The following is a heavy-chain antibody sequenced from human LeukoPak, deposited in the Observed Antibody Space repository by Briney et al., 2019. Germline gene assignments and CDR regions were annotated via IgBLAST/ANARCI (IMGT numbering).Heavy chain of an antibody. CDR3: ASVANWDLDY. Sequence: GGSLRLSCEASGFTFSTFWMSWVRQAPGKGLEWAASNRQDGIERKYVACVGGRFTISRDNAENSVYLEMNSLRDEDTAVYYCASVANWDLDYWGQGTLVTVSS. CDR1: GFTFSTFW. J-gene: IGHJ4*02. V-gene: IGHV3-7*05. CDR2: NRQDGIER. D-gene: IGHD1-1*01.